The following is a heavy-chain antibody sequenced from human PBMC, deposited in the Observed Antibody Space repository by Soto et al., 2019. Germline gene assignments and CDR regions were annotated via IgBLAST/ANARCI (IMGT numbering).Heavy chain of an antibody. Sequence: QVQLVESGGGVVQPGRSLRLSCAASGFTFSSFGMHWVRQAPGKGLEWVAVIWFDGRSKYSADSVKGQFTISRDNSKNTMYLQMNSLRAEDTAVYYCARSYYDSGCYFRPIDYCVQVTLVTVSS. CDR3: ARSYYDSGCYFRPIDY. CDR2: IWFDGRSK. V-gene: IGHV3-33*01. CDR1: GFTFSSFG. D-gene: IGHD3-22*01. J-gene: IGHJ4*02.